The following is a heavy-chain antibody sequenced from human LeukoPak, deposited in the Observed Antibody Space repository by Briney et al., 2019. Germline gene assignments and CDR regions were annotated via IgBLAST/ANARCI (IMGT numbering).Heavy chain of an antibody. CDR1: GFTFSSYG. Sequence: GGSLRLSCAASGFTFSSYGMHWVRQAPGKGLEWVAVVSYDGSNKYYADSVKGRFTISRDNSKNTLYLQMNSLRPEDTAVYYCAKDSYYGSGSYFYFDYWGQGTLVTVSS. CDR3: AKDSYYGSGSYFYFDY. J-gene: IGHJ4*02. CDR2: VSYDGSNK. V-gene: IGHV3-30*18. D-gene: IGHD3-10*01.